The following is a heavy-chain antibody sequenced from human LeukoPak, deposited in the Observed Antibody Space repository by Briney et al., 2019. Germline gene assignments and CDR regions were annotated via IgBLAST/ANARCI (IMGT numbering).Heavy chain of an antibody. D-gene: IGHD3-22*01. V-gene: IGHV4-61*08. CDR2: IYYSGST. Sequence: TSETLSLTCAVSGGSISSGGYSWSWIRQPPGKGLEWIGYIYYSGSTNYNPSLKSRVTISVDTSKNQFSLKLSSVTAADTAVYYCARLRTYYYDSSGYLGGGPSAFDIWGRGTMVTVSS. CDR1: GGSISSGGYS. J-gene: IGHJ3*02. CDR3: ARLRTYYYDSSGYLGGGPSAFDI.